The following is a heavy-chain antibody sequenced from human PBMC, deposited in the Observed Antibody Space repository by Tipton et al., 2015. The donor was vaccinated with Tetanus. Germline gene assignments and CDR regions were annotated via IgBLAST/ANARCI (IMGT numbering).Heavy chain of an antibody. CDR2: IDPNSGGT. V-gene: IGHV1-2*02. CDR3: ARDRGDYIYYGMDV. J-gene: IGHJ6*02. D-gene: IGHD3-22*01. CDR1: GYTFTSYG. Sequence: QLVQSGAEVKKPGASVKVSCKASGYTFTSYGISWVRQAPGQGLGWMGWIDPNSGGTVYAQKFQGRVTMTRDTSISTGYMELRSLRSDDTAVYYCARDRGDYIYYGMDVWGPGTTVTVS.